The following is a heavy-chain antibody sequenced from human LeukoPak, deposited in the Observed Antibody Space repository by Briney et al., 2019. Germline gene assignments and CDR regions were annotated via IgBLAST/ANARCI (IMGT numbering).Heavy chain of an antibody. CDR3: ATDPTPAHS. CDR2: IYSGGST. Sequence: GGSLRLSRAASGFSVSNTYMSWVRQAPGKGLEWVAAIYSGGSTHYVDSVRGRFTISRDTSKNTLYLQMDRLSDEDTAIYYCATDPTPAHSWGQGTRVTVSS. J-gene: IGHJ4*02. V-gene: IGHV3-53*01. CDR1: GFSVSNTY.